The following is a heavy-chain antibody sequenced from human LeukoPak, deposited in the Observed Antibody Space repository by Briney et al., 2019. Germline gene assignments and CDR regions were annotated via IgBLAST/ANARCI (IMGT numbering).Heavy chain of an antibody. Sequence: GSLRLSCAASGFTFSDYYMSWIRQAPGKGLEWVSYISSSGSTIYYADSVKGRFTISRDNAKNSLYLQMNSLRAEDTAVYYCARAATMTSNWFDPWGQGTLVTVSS. D-gene: IGHD3-22*01. CDR3: ARAATMTSNWFDP. CDR2: ISSSGSTI. V-gene: IGHV3-11*01. J-gene: IGHJ5*02. CDR1: GFTFSDYY.